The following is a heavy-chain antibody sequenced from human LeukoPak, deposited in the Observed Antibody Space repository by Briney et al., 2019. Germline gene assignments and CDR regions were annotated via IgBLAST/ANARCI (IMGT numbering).Heavy chain of an antibody. Sequence: SETLSLTCTVSGDSMRSYYWSLIRQPPGKGLEWIASIYFSGGTNYNPSLKSRVTMSLDTSKNQFSLKLSSVTAADTAVYYCARWDDKRPLWGQGILVTVSS. CDR3: ARWDDKRPL. J-gene: IGHJ4*02. D-gene: IGHD3-9*01. V-gene: IGHV4-59*01. CDR1: GDSMRSYY. CDR2: IYFSGGT.